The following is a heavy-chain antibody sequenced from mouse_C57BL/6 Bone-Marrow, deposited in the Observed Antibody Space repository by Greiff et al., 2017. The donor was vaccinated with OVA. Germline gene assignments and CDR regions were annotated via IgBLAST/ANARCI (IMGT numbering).Heavy chain of an antibody. Sequence: VKLQESGAELARPGASVKLSCKASGYTFTSYGIRWVKQRTGQGLEWIGEIYPRSGNTYYNEKFKGKATLTADKSSSTAYMELRSLTSEDSAIYVWARDCNGNYMDYWGQGTTRTVSS. D-gene: IGHD2-1*01. J-gene: IGHJ2*01. CDR3: ARDCNGNYMDY. CDR2: IYPRSGNT. CDR1: GYTFTSYG. V-gene: IGHV1-81*01.